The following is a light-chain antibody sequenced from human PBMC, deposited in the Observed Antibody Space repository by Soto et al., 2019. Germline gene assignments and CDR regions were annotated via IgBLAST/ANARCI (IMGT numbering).Light chain of an antibody. CDR1: QSVSSSY. CDR2: GTS. V-gene: IGKV3-20*01. CDR3: QQYAASPWT. J-gene: IGKJ1*01. Sequence: EIVLTQSPGTLSLSPGERATLSCRASQSVSSSYLAWYQQKPGQAPRLLIYGTSNRATGIPDRFSGSGSGTEFTLTISRLEPEDFAVYYCQQYAASPWTFGQGTKVEIK.